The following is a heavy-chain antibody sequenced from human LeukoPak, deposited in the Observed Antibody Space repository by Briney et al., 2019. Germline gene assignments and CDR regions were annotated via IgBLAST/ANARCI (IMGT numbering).Heavy chain of an antibody. Sequence: PGGSLRLSCAASGFTFSSYWMSWVRQAPGKGLEWVANIKQDGSEKYYVDSVKGRFTISRDNAKNSLYLQMNSLRAEDTAVYFCARVATTSSTWSLDYWGQGTLVTVSS. CDR3: ARVATTSSTWSLDY. J-gene: IGHJ4*02. V-gene: IGHV3-7*01. D-gene: IGHD2-2*01. CDR2: IKQDGSEK. CDR1: GFTFSSYW.